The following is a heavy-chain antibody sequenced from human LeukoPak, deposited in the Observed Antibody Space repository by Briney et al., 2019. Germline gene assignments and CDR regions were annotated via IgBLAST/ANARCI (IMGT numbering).Heavy chain of an antibody. CDR1: GGSFSGYY. V-gene: IGHV4-34*01. CDR3: ARVRYSYGSGY. CDR2: INHSGST. Sequence: KPSETLSLTCAVYGGSFSGYYWSWIRQPPGKGLEWIGEINHSGSTNYNPSLKSRVTISVDTSKNQFSLKLSSVTAADTAVYYCARVRYSYGSGYWGQGTLVTVSS. J-gene: IGHJ4*02. D-gene: IGHD5-18*01.